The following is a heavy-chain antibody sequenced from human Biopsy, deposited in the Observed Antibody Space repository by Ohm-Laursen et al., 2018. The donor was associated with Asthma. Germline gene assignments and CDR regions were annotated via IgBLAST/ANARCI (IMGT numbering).Heavy chain of an antibody. V-gene: IGHV3-53*01. CDR3: ARGDSSGWSHYYFDY. J-gene: IGHJ4*02. Sequence: SLRLSCAASGFTFRSYAMHWVRQAPGKGLERVSVIYSGGTSDTADSVRGRFTISRDFYKNTLYLQMDSLRAEDTAVYYCARGDSSGWSHYYFDYWGQGTLVTFSS. CDR1: GFTFRSYA. CDR2: IYSGGTS. D-gene: IGHD6-19*01.